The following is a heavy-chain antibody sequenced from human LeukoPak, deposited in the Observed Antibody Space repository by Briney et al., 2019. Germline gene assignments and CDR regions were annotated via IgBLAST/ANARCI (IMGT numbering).Heavy chain of an antibody. CDR1: GFTFSDYY. V-gene: IGHV3-11*01. J-gene: IGHJ4*02. D-gene: IGHD1-14*01. CDR3: AKTAPKYYFDY. Sequence: GGSLRLSCAASGFTFSDYYMSWIRQAPGKGLEGVSYISSSGSTIYYADSVKGRFTIARDNAKNSLYLQMNSLRAEDTAVYYCAKTAPKYYFDYWGQGTLGTVSS. CDR2: ISSSGSTI.